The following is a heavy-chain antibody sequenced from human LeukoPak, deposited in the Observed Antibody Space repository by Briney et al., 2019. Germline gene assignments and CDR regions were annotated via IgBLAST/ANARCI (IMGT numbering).Heavy chain of an antibody. CDR2: ISGSGGLT. CDR3: ARDLRRDCSTTTCYAFDY. D-gene: IGHD2-2*01. CDR1: GSIFSSYA. J-gene: IGHJ4*02. V-gene: IGHV3-23*01. Sequence: GGSLRLSCAVSGSIFSSYAMSWVRQAPGKGLEWVSVISGSGGLTYYADSVKGRFTISRDNSKNTLYLQMNSLRADDTDVYYCARDLRRDCSTTTCYAFDYWGQGTLVTVSS.